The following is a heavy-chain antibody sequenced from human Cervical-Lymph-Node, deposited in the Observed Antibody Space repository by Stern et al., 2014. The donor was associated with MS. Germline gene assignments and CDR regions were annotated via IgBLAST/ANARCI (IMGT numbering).Heavy chain of an antibody. D-gene: IGHD3-10*01. CDR2: IGGSGAGT. J-gene: IGHJ4*02. Sequence: EVQLVESGGTLVQPGGSLRLSCAASGFTFNKYAMNWVRQAPGKGLEWVSAIGGSGAGTYYADSVKGRFAISRDNSKNTLYLQMSSLRAEDTAVYYCVRGSGSFDPFYWGQGTLVTVSS. CDR1: GFTFNKYA. CDR3: VRGSGSFDPFY. V-gene: IGHV3-23*04.